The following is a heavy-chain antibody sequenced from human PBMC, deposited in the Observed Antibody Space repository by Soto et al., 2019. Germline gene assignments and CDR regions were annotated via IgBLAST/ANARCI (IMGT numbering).Heavy chain of an antibody. D-gene: IGHD3-3*01. CDR2: IGSKPNRYAT. Sequence: EVQLVESGGGLVQPGGSLKLSCAASGFTFSGSAIHWVRQASGKGLEWVGRIGSKPNRYATAYAVSVTGKFTISRDDSRSTAYLQMDSLKTEDTAVYYCARGVYDFWSGHPKGLDYWGQGTVVTVSS. CDR1: GFTFSGSA. V-gene: IGHV3-73*02. CDR3: ARGVYDFWSGHPKGLDY. J-gene: IGHJ4*02.